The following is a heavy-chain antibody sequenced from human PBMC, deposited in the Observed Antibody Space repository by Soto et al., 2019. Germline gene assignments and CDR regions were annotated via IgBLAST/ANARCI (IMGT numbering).Heavy chain of an antibody. V-gene: IGHV4-31*03. J-gene: IGHJ5*02. Sequence: PSETLSLTCTVSGGSISSGGYYWSWIRQHPGKGLEWIGYIYYSGSTYYNPSLKSRVTISVDTSKNQFSLKLSSVTAADTAVYYCARVGATAMVSYIPWFYPWGQGTLVTVSS. D-gene: IGHD5-18*01. CDR3: ARVGATAMVSYIPWFYP. CDR1: GGSISSGGYY. CDR2: IYYSGST.